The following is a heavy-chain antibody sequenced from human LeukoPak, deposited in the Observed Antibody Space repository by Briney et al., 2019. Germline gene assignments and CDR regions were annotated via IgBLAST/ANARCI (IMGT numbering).Heavy chain of an antibody. Sequence: PSETLSLTCAVYGGSFRGYYRSWIRQPPGKGLEWIGEINHSGSTNYNPSLKSRVTISVDTSKNQFSLKLSSVTAADTAVYYCASGTDSQDYWGQGTLVTVSS. V-gene: IGHV4-34*01. CDR3: ASGTDSQDY. CDR2: INHSGST. D-gene: IGHD2-15*01. CDR1: GGSFRGYY. J-gene: IGHJ4*02.